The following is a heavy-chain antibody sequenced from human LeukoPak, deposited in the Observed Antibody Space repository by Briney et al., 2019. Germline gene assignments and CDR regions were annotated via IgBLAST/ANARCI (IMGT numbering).Heavy chain of an antibody. CDR2: MYSGGNT. J-gene: IGHJ4*02. CDR1: GFPVSSTY. D-gene: IGHD4-17*01. CDR3: ARDLYGDCIDY. V-gene: IGHV3-53*01. Sequence: PGGALHLSCGASGFPVSSTYMRWGRRTPGKGGEWVSVMYSGGNTYYADSVKGRFTISRDNSKNTLYLQMNSLRAEDTAVYYCARDLYGDCIDYWGQGTLVTVSS.